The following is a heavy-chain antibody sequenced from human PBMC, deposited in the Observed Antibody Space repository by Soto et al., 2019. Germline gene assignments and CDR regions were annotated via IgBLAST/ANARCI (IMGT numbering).Heavy chain of an antibody. CDR2: INGDGSST. V-gene: IGHV3-74*01. CDR1: GFPFSNSW. Sequence: EVQLVESGGGLVQPGGSLRLSCAASGFPFSNSWMSWVRQAPGKGLVWVSRINGDGSSTNDADSVKGGFTISRDNAMKTLHLQMNSLRVEDTAVYYCVRDFRWGQGTLVTVSS. CDR3: VRDFR. J-gene: IGHJ4*02.